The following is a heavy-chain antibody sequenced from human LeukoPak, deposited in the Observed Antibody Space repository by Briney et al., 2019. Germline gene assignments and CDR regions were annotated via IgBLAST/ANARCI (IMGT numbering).Heavy chain of an antibody. V-gene: IGHV4-59*08. D-gene: IGHD1-20*01. CDR2: IYYSGST. Sequence: PSETLSLTCTVSGVSISSYYWSWIRQPPGKGLEWIAHIYYSGSTNYNPSLKSRVTISVDTSKNQFSLKLSSVTAADTAVYYCARHSLYNWNDADAFDIWGQGTMVTVSS. CDR1: GVSISSYY. CDR3: ARHSLYNWNDADAFDI. J-gene: IGHJ3*02.